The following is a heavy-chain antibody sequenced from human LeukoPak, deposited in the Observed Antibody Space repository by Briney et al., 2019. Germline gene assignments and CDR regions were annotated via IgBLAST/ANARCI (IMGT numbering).Heavy chain of an antibody. CDR2: IIPILGIA. Sequence: SVKVSCKASGGTFSSYTISWVRQAPGQGLEWMGRIIPILGIANYAQKFQGRVTITADKSTSTAYMELSSLRSEDTAVYYCARVKRYSGYDYPIDYYYYMDVWGKGTTVTVSS. D-gene: IGHD5-12*01. V-gene: IGHV1-69*02. CDR1: GGTFSSYT. J-gene: IGHJ6*03. CDR3: ARVKRYSGYDYPIDYYYYMDV.